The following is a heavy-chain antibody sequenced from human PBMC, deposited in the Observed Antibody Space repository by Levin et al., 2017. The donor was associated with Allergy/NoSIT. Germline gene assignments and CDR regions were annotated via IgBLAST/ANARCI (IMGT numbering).Heavy chain of an antibody. D-gene: IGHD2-21*02. Sequence: SQTLSLTCAVYGGSFSGYYWSWIRQPPGKGLEWIGEINHSGSTNYNPSLKSRVTISVDTSKNQFSLKLSSVTAADTAVYYCARGSDLPHRNNAFDIWGQGTMVTVSS. CDR3: ARGSDLPHRNNAFDI. CDR1: GGSFSGYY. J-gene: IGHJ3*02. V-gene: IGHV4-34*01. CDR2: INHSGST.